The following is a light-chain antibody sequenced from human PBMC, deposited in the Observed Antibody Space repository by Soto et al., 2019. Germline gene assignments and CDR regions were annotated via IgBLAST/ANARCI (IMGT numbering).Light chain of an antibody. J-gene: IGKJ1*01. CDR2: KAS. Sequence: DIQMTQSPSTLSASVGDRVTITCRASQSISSWLAWYQQKPGKAPKLLIYKASSLESGVPSRFSGSGSGTELTLTISSLQPDDFASYYCQQYNGTFGQGTKVEIK. CDR3: QQYNGT. CDR1: QSISSW. V-gene: IGKV1-5*03.